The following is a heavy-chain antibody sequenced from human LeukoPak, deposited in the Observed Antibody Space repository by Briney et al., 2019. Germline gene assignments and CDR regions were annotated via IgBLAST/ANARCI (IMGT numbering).Heavy chain of an antibody. CDR1: GFSFSDHY. V-gene: IGHV3-11*01. CDR3: ARGAGRSGSDY. J-gene: IGHJ4*02. Sequence: GGSLRLSCAASGFSFSDHYMTWVRQAPGKGLEWLSYIRRSGSDIDYAGSVKGRFTISRDNAKNSLYLQMNSLRAEDTAVYYCARGAGRSGSDYWGRGPLVTVSS. CDR2: IRRSGSDI. D-gene: IGHD5-12*01.